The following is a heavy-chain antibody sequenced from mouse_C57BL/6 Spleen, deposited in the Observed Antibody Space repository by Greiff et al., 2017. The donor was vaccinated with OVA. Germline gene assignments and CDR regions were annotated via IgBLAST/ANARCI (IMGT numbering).Heavy chain of an antibody. V-gene: IGHV14-4*01. CDR3: TTGDREYYFDY. CDR1: GFNIKDDY. Sequence: VQLQQSGAELVRPGASVKLSCTASGFNIKDDYMHWVKQRPEQGLEWIGWIDPENGDTEYASKFQGKATITADTSSNTAYLQLSSLTSEDTAVYYGTTGDREYYFDYWGQGTTLTVSS. J-gene: IGHJ2*01. CDR2: IDPENGDT. D-gene: IGHD3-1*01.